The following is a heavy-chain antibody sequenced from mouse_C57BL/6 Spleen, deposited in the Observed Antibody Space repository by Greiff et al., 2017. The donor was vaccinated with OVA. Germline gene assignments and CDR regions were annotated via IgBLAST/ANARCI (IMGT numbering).Heavy chain of an antibody. CDR2: ISSGSSTI. CDR1: GFTFSDYG. D-gene: IGHD1-1*01. CDR3: ARVITTVVDAMDY. V-gene: IGHV5-17*01. J-gene: IGHJ4*01. Sequence: EVQLVESGGGLVTPGGSLKLSCAASGFTFSDYGMHWVRQAPEKGLEWVAYISSGSSTIYYADTVKGRFPISRDNAKNTLFLQMTSLRSEDTAMYYCARVITTVVDAMDYWGQGTSVTVSS.